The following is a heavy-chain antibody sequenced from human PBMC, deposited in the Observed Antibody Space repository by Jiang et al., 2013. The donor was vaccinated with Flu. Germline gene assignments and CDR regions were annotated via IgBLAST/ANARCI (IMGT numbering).Heavy chain of an antibody. D-gene: IGHD1-7*01. CDR3: ARVDFAGTTDFDY. V-gene: IGHV1-18*01. J-gene: IGHJ4*02. Sequence: EWMGWISAYNGNTNYAQKLQGRVTMTTDTSTSTAYMELRSLRSDDTAVYYCARVDFAGTTDFDYWGQGTLVTVSS. CDR2: ISAYNGNT.